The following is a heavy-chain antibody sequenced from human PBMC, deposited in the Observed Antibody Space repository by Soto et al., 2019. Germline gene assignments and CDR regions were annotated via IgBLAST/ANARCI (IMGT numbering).Heavy chain of an antibody. Sequence: QVQLVQSGAEVKKPGASVKVSRKASGYTFTSYGISWVRQAPGQGLEWMGWISAYNGNTNYAQKLQGRGTMTTDTYTSTDYMELRNLRSDDTAVYYCARGLYYYGSGSSEYFQHWGQGTLVTVSS. CDR1: GYTFTSYG. D-gene: IGHD3-10*01. J-gene: IGHJ1*01. CDR2: ISAYNGNT. V-gene: IGHV1-18*01. CDR3: ARGLYYYGSGSSEYFQH.